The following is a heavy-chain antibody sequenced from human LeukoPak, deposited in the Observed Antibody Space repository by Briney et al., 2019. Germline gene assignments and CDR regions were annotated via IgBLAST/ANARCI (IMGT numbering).Heavy chain of an antibody. CDR2: IKSKTDGGTT. Sequence: PGGSLRLSCAAPGFTFSNAWMSWVRQAPGKGLEWVGRIKSKTDGGTTDYAAPVKGRFTISRDDSKNTLYLQMNSLKTEDTAVYYCTVRYYDFWSGYYLDYWGQGTLVTVSS. V-gene: IGHV3-15*01. J-gene: IGHJ4*02. CDR3: TVRYYDFWSGYYLDY. CDR1: GFTFSNAW. D-gene: IGHD3-3*01.